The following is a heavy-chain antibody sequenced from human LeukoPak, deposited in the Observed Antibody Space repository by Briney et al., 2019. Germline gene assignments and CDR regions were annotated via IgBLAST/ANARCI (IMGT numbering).Heavy chain of an antibody. CDR2: INHSGSI. J-gene: IGHJ4*02. CDR1: GGSFTAYY. V-gene: IGHV4-34*01. Sequence: SETLSLTCAVYGGSFTAYYWSVIRQPPGKGLKWIGEINHSGSINYNPSLKSRVTTSVDTSKNQFSLKLSSVTAADTAVYYCAMVVWGSYSDYWGQGTLVTVSS. D-gene: IGHD3-16*01. CDR3: AMVVWGSYSDY.